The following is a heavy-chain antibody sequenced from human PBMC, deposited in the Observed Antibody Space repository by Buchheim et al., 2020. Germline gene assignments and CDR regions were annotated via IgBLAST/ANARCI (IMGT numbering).Heavy chain of an antibody. D-gene: IGHD3-3*01. CDR2: IEDDGGAK. J-gene: IGHJ4*02. V-gene: IGHV3-30*18. CDR1: GFTFSNYG. CDR3: AKEGRFTEWYYDY. Sequence: QVHLVESGGGLVQPGDSLRLSCGASGFTFSNYGIHWLRKAPGKGLEWVAAIEDDGGAKVYADSVKGRFTLSRDNSKNMVYLQMNSLRPDDSALYFCAKEGRFTEWYYDYWGQGTL.